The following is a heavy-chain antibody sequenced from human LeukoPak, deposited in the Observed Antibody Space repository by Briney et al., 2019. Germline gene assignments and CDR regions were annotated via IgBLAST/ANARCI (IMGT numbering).Heavy chain of an antibody. CDR2: IHPKSGGT. CDR1: GYNFGDYY. Sequence: ASVKVSCKASGYNFGDYYMHWVRQAPGQGLEWRGWIHPKSGGTRYVQEFQDRVSMTRDTSISTLYMELNSLRSDDTAVYYCAREGIELDYYDAFDYWGQGALVTVSS. D-gene: IGHD3-3*01. V-gene: IGHV1-2*02. J-gene: IGHJ4*02. CDR3: AREGIELDYYDAFDY.